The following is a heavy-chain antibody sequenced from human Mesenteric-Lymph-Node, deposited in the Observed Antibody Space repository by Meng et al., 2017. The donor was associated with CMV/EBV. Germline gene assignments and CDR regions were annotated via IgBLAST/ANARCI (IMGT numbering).Heavy chain of an antibody. D-gene: IGHD2-2*01. CDR2: IDREGSST. J-gene: IGHJ5*02. Sequence: GGSLRLSCAASGFTFSTYWMDWVRQAPGKGLVWVSRIDREGSSTDYADSVKGRFTISRDNAKNSLYLQMNSLRAEDTAVYYCAKCSSTSCYNWFDPWGQGTLVTVSS. V-gene: IGHV3-74*01. CDR3: AKCSSTSCYNWFDP. CDR1: GFTFSTYW.